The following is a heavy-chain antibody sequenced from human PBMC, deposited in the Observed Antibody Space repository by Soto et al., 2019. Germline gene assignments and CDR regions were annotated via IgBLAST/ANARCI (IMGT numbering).Heavy chain of an antibody. J-gene: IGHJ4*02. CDR1: GFTFDYYA. D-gene: IGHD3-10*01. V-gene: IGHV3-9*01. CDR3: AKDXGAPGRSGVSRALRTEDY. Sequence: GGSLRLSCAASGFTFDYYAMHWVRQAPGKGLEWVSGISWNSGSIGYADSVKGRFTISRDNAKNSLYLQMNSLRAEDTALYYCAKDXGAPGRSGVSRALRTEDYWGQGTLVTAPQ. CDR2: ISWNSGSI.